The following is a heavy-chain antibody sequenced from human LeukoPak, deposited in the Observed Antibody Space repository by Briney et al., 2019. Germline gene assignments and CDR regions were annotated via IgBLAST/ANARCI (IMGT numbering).Heavy chain of an antibody. CDR2: ISGSGGST. Sequence: GGSLRLSCAASGFTFSSYGMSWVRQAPGKGLEWVSAISGSGGSTYYADSVKGRFTISRDNSKNTLYLQMNSLRAEDTAVYYCARDGGDSSVGLFDYWGQGTLVTVSS. V-gene: IGHV3-23*01. D-gene: IGHD6-19*01. CDR3: ARDGGDSSVGLFDY. J-gene: IGHJ4*02. CDR1: GFTFSSYG.